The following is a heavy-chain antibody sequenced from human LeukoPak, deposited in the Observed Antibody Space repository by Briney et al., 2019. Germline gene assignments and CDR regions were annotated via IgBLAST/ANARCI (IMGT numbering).Heavy chain of an antibody. D-gene: IGHD3-10*01. CDR1: GYSFSSYG. V-gene: IGHV1-18*01. CDR2: ISAYNGNT. J-gene: IGHJ4*02. Sequence: ASVKVSCKASGYSFSSYGITWVRQAPGQGLEWMGWISAYNGNTNYAQKVQGRVTMTTDTSTSTAYMDLRSLRSDDTAVYYCARDLSDYYGSGSFDYWGQRTLVTVSS. CDR3: ARDLSDYYGSGSFDY.